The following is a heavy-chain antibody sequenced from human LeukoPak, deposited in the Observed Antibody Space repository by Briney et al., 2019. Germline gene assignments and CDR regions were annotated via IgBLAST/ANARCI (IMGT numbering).Heavy chain of an antibody. Sequence: SETLSLTYTVSGXSISSSSYYWGWIRQPPGTGLEWIGTIYSSGTPYYNPSLKSRVTISVDTSKNQFSLKLTSVTAADTAVFYCARHPAYGPFDYWGHGALVTVSS. D-gene: IGHD3-10*01. CDR2: IYSSGTP. V-gene: IGHV4-39*01. CDR1: GXSISSSSYY. CDR3: ARHPAYGPFDY. J-gene: IGHJ4*01.